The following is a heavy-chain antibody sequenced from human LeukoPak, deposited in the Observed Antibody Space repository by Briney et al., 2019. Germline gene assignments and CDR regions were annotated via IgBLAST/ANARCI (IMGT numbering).Heavy chain of an antibody. D-gene: IGHD3-22*01. CDR3: AIRRYDSSGYYYLGNDP. V-gene: IGHV3-23*01. J-gene: IGHJ5*02. CDR1: GFTFSSYA. Sequence: PGGSLRLSCAASGFTFSSYAMSWVRQAPGKGLERVSAISGSGGSTYYADSVKGRFTISRDNSKNTLYLQMNSLRAEDTAVYYCAIRRYDSSGYYYLGNDPWGQGTLVTVSS. CDR2: ISGSGGST.